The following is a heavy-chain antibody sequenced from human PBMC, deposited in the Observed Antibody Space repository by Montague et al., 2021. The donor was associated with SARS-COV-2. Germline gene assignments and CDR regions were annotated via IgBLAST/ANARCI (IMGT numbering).Heavy chain of an antibody. J-gene: IGHJ6*02. D-gene: IGHD2-15*01. CDR3: ARVSGCSGGSCYSEWDPYYYIGMDE. Sequence: SETLSLTCAVYGGSFSGYYWSWIRQPPGKGLEWIGEINHSGSTNYNPSLKSRVTISVDTSKNQFSLKLSSVTAADTAVYYCARVSGCSGGSCYSEWDPYYYIGMDEWGQGTTVTVSS. CDR1: GGSFSGYY. CDR2: INHSGST. V-gene: IGHV4-34*01.